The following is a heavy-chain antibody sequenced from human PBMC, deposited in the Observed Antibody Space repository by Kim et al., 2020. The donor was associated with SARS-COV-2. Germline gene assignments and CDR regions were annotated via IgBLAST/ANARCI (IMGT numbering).Heavy chain of an antibody. J-gene: IGHJ6*03. CDR1: GGSFSGYY. CDR2: INHSGST. V-gene: IGHV4-34*01. CDR3: ARGLGGLYSNYNYYYYYYMDV. Sequence: SETLSLTCAVYGGSFSGYYWSWIRQPPGKGLEWIGEINHSGSTNYNPSLKSRVTISVDTSKNQFSLKLSSVTAADTAVYYCARGLGGLYSNYNYYYYYYMDVWGKGTTVTVSS. D-gene: IGHD4-4*01.